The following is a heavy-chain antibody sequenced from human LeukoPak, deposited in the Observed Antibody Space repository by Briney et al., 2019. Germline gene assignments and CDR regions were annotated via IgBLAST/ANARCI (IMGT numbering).Heavy chain of an antibody. V-gene: IGHV1-2*02. Sequence: GASVKVSCQASGYTFTGYYMHWVRQAPGQGLEWMGWINPNSGGTNYAQKFQGRVTMTRDTSISTAYMELSRLRSDDTAVYYCARGGYSGYDYYYYGMDVWGQGTTVTVSS. CDR2: INPNSGGT. D-gene: IGHD5-12*01. J-gene: IGHJ6*02. CDR3: ARGGYSGYDYYYYGMDV. CDR1: GYTFTGYY.